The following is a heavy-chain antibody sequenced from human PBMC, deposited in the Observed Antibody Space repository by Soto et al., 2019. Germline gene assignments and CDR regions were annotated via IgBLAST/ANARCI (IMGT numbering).Heavy chain of an antibody. CDR3: ARARGSSFIIRGRGQHLEY. J-gene: IGHJ4*02. CDR1: SASISSSSYT. CDR2: IYYSGTT. Sequence: SETLSLTCTVSSASISSSSYTWGWIRQPPGKGLEWIGSIYYSGTTYYNPSLNSRVTVSVDTSKNQFSLKLSSVTAADTAVYYCARARGSSFIIRGRGQHLEYWGQGTLVTVSS. V-gene: IGHV4-39*01. D-gene: IGHD1-26*01.